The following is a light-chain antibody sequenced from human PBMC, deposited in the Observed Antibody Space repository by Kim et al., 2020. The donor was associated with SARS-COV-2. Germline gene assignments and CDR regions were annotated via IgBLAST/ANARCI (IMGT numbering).Light chain of an antibody. J-gene: IGLJ3*02. CDR1: SLRSYY. V-gene: IGLV3-19*01. Sequence: VALGQTVRITCQGDSLRSYYASWYQQNPGQAPGLVIYGKNNRPSGIPDRFSGSSSGNTASLTITGAQAEDEADYYCNSRDSSGNWVFGGGTQLTVL. CDR3: NSRDSSGNWV. CDR2: GKN.